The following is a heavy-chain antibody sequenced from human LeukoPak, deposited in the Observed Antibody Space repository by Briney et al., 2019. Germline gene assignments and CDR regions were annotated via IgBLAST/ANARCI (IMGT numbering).Heavy chain of an antibody. CDR3: ARGMTGSYFGHFDY. J-gene: IGHJ4*02. D-gene: IGHD1-26*01. V-gene: IGHV3-48*03. CDR2: MSSSGGTI. CDR1: GFSFSSYE. Sequence: PGGSLRLSCAASGFSFSSYEMNWVRQAPGKGLEWLSYMSSSGGTIYYADSVKGRFTISRDNGKNSLCLQMSSLRAEDTAVYYCARGMTGSYFGHFDYWGQGTLVTVSS.